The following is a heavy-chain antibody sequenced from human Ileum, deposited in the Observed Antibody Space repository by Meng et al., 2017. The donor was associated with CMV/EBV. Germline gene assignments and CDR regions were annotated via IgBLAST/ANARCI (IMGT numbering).Heavy chain of an antibody. CDR1: GDSVSSNSAA. J-gene: IGHJ6*02. V-gene: IGHV6-1*01. D-gene: IGHD2-15*01. CDR3: ARDLTGGGEEYPLLYYYGMDV. CDR2: TYYRSKWYN. Sequence: SQTLSLTCAISGDSVSSNSAAWNWIRQSPSRGLEWLGRTYYRSKWYNDYAVSVKSRITINPDTSKNQFTLQLNSVTPEDTAVYYCARDLTGGGEEYPLLYYYGMDVWGQGTTVTVSS.